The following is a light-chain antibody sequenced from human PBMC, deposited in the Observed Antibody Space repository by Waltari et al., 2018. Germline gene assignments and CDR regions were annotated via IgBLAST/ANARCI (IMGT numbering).Light chain of an antibody. CDR3: QQSYRIPPT. Sequence: DIQMTQTPSSLSASVGHRVTITCRASQTINKYLNWYHQKPGEAPKLLIFATFNLQSGVPARFRGGGSGTDFTLTISSLQPEDFATYYCQQSYRIPPTFGPGTKVDIK. V-gene: IGKV1-39*01. CDR1: QTINKY. CDR2: ATF. J-gene: IGKJ3*01.